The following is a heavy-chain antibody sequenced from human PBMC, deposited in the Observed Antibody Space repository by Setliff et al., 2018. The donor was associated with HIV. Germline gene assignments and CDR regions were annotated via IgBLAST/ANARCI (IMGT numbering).Heavy chain of an antibody. V-gene: IGHV4-39*02. CDR1: GASTSDNIYY. Sequence: LSLTCSVTGASTSDNIYYWGWIRQSPGKGLEWIASAHYSGDIFYNPSLKSRVTMSVDTSGSRFSPKLTSVTAADTAVYYCARRYYDSSGYYYPFDYWGQGTLVTVSS. D-gene: IGHD3-22*01. J-gene: IGHJ4*02. CDR2: AHYSGDI. CDR3: ARRYYDSSGYYYPFDY.